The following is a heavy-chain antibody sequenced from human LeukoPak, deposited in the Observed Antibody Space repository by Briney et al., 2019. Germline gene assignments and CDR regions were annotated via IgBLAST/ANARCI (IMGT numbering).Heavy chain of an antibody. Sequence: PSETLSLTCTVSGGSVNTADYYWSWIRQPPGKSFEWIGYMYHTGSSIYNPSLRSRVTISVDMSKNQFSLELSSVTAADTAVYYCARDYSSSYHYFDYWGQGTLVTVSS. CDR2: MYHTGSS. D-gene: IGHD6-13*01. V-gene: IGHV4-61*08. CDR3: ARDYSSSYHYFDY. CDR1: GGSVNTADYY. J-gene: IGHJ4*02.